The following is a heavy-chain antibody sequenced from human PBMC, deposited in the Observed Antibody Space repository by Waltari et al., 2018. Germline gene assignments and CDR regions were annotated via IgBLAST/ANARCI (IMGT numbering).Heavy chain of an antibody. CDR2: TYHDGTT. V-gene: IGHV4-38-2*01. CDR1: AYAINSGFY. J-gene: IGHJ4*02. CDR3: SRQALGYCTSAACRRLES. D-gene: IGHD2-8*02. Sequence: QIQLQESGPGLLEPSETLSLTCDVSAYAINSGFYWGWIRQPPGRGLEWIGTTYHDGTTFSNPSLKSRVTISMDTSKNQFFLKVNSVTAADTAMYYCSRQALGYCTSAACRRLESWGQGTLVTVSS.